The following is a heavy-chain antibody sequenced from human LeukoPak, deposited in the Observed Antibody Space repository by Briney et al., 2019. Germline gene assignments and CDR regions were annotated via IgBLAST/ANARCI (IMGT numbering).Heavy chain of an antibody. CDR3: ARENHYYGSGSYPLDY. D-gene: IGHD3-10*01. V-gene: IGHV3-30-3*01. CDR2: ISYDGSNK. J-gene: IGHJ4*02. Sequence: GGSLRHSCAASGFTFSSYAMHWVRQAPGKGLEWVTVISYDGSNKYYADSVKGRFTISRDNSKNTLYLQMNSLRAEDTAVYYCARENHYYGSGSYPLDYWGQGTLVTVSS. CDR1: GFTFSSYA.